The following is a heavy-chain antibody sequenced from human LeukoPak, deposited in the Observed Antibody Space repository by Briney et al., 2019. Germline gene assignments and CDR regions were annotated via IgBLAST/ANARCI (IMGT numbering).Heavy chain of an antibody. D-gene: IGHD3-22*01. CDR2: ISAYNGNT. J-gene: IGHJ4*01. Sequence: ASVKVSCKASGYTFTSYGISWVRQAPGQGLEWMGWISAYNGNTNYAQKLQGRVTMTTDTSTSTAYMELRSLRSDDTAVYYCARGINYYDSSGYYPDFDYWGHGTLVTVSS. CDR3: ARGINYYDSSGYYPDFDY. CDR1: GYTFTSYG. V-gene: IGHV1-18*01.